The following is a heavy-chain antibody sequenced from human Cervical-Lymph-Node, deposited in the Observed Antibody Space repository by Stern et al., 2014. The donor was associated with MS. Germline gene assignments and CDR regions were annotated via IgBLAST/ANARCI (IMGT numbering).Heavy chain of an antibody. CDR3: ARSQLSGDNSGDNWFDP. J-gene: IGHJ5*02. D-gene: IGHD3-22*01. V-gene: IGHV3-48*01. Sequence: EVQLVESGGGLVQPGGSLRLSCAASGFTFSTYCMNWVRQAPGKGLEWLSYIDAGSTTIYYADSVKGRFSISRDNAKNSLYLQMSSLRVADTAVYYCARSQLSGDNSGDNWFDPWGRGTLVTVSS. CDR2: IDAGSTTI. CDR1: GFTFSTYC.